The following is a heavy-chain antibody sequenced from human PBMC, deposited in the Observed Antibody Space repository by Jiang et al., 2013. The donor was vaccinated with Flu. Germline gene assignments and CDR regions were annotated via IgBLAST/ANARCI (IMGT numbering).Heavy chain of an antibody. Sequence: RLSCAASGFTFSSYSMNWVRQAPGKGLEWVSSISSSSSYIYYADSVKGRFTISRDNAKSSLYLQMNSLRAEDTAVYYCARGSVLDYGDYVVYYYYYMDVWGKGTTVTVSS. CDR1: GFTFSSYS. D-gene: IGHD4-17*01. CDR2: ISSSSSYI. V-gene: IGHV3-21*01. CDR3: ARGSVLDYGDYVVYYYYYMDV. J-gene: IGHJ6*03.